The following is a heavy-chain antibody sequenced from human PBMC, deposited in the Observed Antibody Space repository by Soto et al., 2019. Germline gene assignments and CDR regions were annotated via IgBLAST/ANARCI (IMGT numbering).Heavy chain of an antibody. CDR1: GGSISSGGYS. CDR2: IHHSGST. J-gene: IGHJ4*02. CDR3: AAGGGLPRYY. V-gene: IGHV4-30-2*01. D-gene: IGHD5-12*01. Sequence: QLQLQESGSGLVKPSQTLSLTCAVSGGSISSGGYSWSWIRQPPGKGLEWIGYIHHSGSTYYNPSRKSRVTISVDRSKNQFPLKLSSVTAADTAVYYCAAGGGLPRYYWGQGTLVTVSS.